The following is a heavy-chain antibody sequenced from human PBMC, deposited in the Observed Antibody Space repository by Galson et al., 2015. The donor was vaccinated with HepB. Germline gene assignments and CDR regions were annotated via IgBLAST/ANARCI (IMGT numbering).Heavy chain of an antibody. D-gene: IGHD3-10*01. CDR1: GFTFSSYA. CDR2: ISSNGGST. J-gene: IGHJ4*02. V-gene: IGHV3-64D*06. Sequence: SLRLSCAASGFTFSSYAMHWVRQAPGKGLEYVSAISSNGGSTYYADSVKGRFTISRDNSKNTLYLQMSSLRAEDTAVYYCVKDKIGPIGEFFDYWGQGTLVTVSS. CDR3: VKDKIGPIGEFFDY.